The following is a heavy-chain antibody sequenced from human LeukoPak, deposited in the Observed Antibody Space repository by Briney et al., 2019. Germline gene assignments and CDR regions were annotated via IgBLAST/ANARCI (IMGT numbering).Heavy chain of an antibody. V-gene: IGHV3-13*01. CDR1: GCTFSDYD. CDR3: VGGTSSDPNNNYNMDV. J-gene: IGHJ6*02. Sequence: GGSLTLSCAASGCTFSDYDMHWARQLTGRGLEWVSAICIGGDTYYPGSMKGRFTISRENVKNFVYLQMNSLGAGDTAVYYCVGGTSSDPNNNYNMDVWGPGTTVTVSS. D-gene: IGHD1/OR15-1a*01. CDR2: ICIGGDT.